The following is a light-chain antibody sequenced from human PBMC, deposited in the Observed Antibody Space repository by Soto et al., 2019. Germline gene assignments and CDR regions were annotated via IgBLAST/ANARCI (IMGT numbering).Light chain of an antibody. V-gene: IGKV3-11*01. CDR3: QQRSNWPPYP. CDR2: DAS. CDR1: QSVSSY. J-gene: IGKJ2*01. Sequence: EIGLTQSPATLSLSPGERATLSCRASQSVSSYLAWYQQKPGQAPRLLIYDASNRATGIPARFSGSGSGTDFTLTISSLEPEDFAVYYCQQRSNWPPYPFGQGTKLEIK.